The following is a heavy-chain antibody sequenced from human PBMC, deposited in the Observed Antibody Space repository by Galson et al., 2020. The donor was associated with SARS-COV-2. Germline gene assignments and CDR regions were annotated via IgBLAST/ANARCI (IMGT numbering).Heavy chain of an antibody. CDR3: ARLGRSGRYFDY. D-gene: IGHD6-19*01. Sequence: SETLSLTCTVSGGSISSYYWSWIRQPPGKGLEWSGYIYYSGSTNYNPSLKSRVTISVDTSKNQFSLKLSSVTAADTAVYYCARLGRSGRYFDYWGQGTLVTVSS. V-gene: IGHV4-59*01. CDR1: GGSISSYY. J-gene: IGHJ4*02. CDR2: IYYSGST.